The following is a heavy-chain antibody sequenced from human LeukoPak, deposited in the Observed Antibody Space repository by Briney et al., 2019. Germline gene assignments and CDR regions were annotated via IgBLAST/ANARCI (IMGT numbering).Heavy chain of an antibody. CDR3: AKGFYVAGNYYFDY. V-gene: IGHV3-30*18. J-gene: IGHJ4*02. CDR1: GFTFSNHG. D-gene: IGHD6-19*01. CDR2: ISYDGSNK. Sequence: GGSLRLSCAVSGFTFSNHGMHWVRQAPGKGLEWVALISYDGSNKYYAESVKGRFTISRDNSKNTLYLQMNSLRAEDTAVYYCAKGFYVAGNYYFDYWGQGTLATVSS.